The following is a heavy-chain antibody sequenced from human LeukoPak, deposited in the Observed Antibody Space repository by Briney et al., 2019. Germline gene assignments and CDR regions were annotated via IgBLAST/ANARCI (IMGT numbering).Heavy chain of an antibody. J-gene: IGHJ3*02. V-gene: IGHV3-21*01. CDR1: GFTFRSYS. D-gene: IGHD2-2*01. Sequence: GGSLRLSCAASGFTFRSYSMNWVREAPGKGLEWVSSISSSRSYIYYADSVKGRFTISRDNAKNSLYLQMNSVRAEDTAVYYCARDSVVPAATWRSDAFDIWGQGTMVTVSS. CDR2: ISSSRSYI. CDR3: ARDSVVPAATWRSDAFDI.